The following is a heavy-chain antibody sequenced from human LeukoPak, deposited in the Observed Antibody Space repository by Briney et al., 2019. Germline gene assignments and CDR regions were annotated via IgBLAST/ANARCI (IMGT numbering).Heavy chain of an antibody. J-gene: IGHJ4*02. V-gene: IGHV1-69*05. D-gene: IGHD3-22*01. CDR2: LIPIFGTA. CDR3: ARDPSPYDSSGLQGLGNDY. CDR1: GGTFSSYA. Sequence: GASVKVSCKASGGTFSSYAISWVRQAPGQGLEWMGGLIPIFGTANYAQKFQGRVTITTDESTSTAYMELSSLRSEDTAVYYCARDPSPYDSSGLQGLGNDYWGQGTLVTVSS.